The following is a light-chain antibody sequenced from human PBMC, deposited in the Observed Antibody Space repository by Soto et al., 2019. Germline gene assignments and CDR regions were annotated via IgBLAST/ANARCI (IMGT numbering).Light chain of an antibody. Sequence: QSALTQPASVSRSPGQSITISCTGTSSDVGGYNYVSWYQQHPGKAPKLMIYEVSNRPSGVSNRFSGSKSGNTASLTISGLLAEDEAHYYCSSYTSSSTLHVFGTGTKLTVL. CDR3: SSYTSSSTLHV. V-gene: IGLV2-14*01. J-gene: IGLJ1*01. CDR2: EVS. CDR1: SSDVGGYNY.